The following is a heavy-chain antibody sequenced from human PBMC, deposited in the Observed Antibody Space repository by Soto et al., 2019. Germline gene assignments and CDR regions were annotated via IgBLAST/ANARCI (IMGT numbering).Heavy chain of an antibody. V-gene: IGHV3-21*01. CDR2: ISSSSSYI. CDR3: ARDQDIVVVPAAEPMDV. D-gene: IGHD2-2*01. J-gene: IGHJ6*03. Sequence: EVQLVESGGGLVKPGGSLRLSCAASGFTFSSYSMNWVRQAPGKGLEWVSSISSSSSYIYYADSVKGRFTISRDNAKNSLYLKMNSLRAEDTAVYYCARDQDIVVVPAAEPMDVWGKGTTVTVSS. CDR1: GFTFSSYS.